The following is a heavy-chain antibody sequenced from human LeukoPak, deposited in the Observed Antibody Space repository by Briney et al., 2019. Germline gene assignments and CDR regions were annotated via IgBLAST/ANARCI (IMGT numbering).Heavy chain of an antibody. V-gene: IGHV3-7*01. CDR3: ARDLTWLASRVSAFDI. CDR1: GFTFSSYW. Sequence: GGSLRLSCAASGFTFSSYWMSWVRQAPGKGLEWVANINQDGSEKYYVDSVKGRFTISRDNAKISLYLQMNSLRAEDTALYYCARDLTWLASRVSAFDIWGQGTMVTVSS. D-gene: IGHD6-19*01. CDR2: INQDGSEK. J-gene: IGHJ3*02.